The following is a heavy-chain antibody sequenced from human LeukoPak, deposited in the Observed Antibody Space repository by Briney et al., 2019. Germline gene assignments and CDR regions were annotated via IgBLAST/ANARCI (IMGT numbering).Heavy chain of an antibody. J-gene: IGHJ6*02. Sequence: GGSLRLSCAASGFTFSSYAMSWVRQAPGKGLEWVSTITGSGDNTYYTDSVKGRFTFSRDNSKSTLYLQMNSLRAEDTAVYYCARLWFGALYPDGMDVWGQGTTVTVTS. CDR1: GFTFSSYA. CDR3: ARLWFGALYPDGMDV. V-gene: IGHV3-23*01. CDR2: ITGSGDNT. D-gene: IGHD3-10*01.